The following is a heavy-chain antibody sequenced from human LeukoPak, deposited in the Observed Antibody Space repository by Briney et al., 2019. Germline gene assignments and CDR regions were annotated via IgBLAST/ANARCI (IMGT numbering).Heavy chain of an antibody. J-gene: IGHJ4*02. CDR3: AKDSNGWYQRGSNYFDY. D-gene: IGHD6-19*01. CDR1: GFTFSSYW. V-gene: IGHV3-7*03. CDR2: IKTDGSEK. Sequence: GGSLRLSCEASGFTFSSYWMSWVRQAPGKGLEWVANIKTDGSEKYYVDSVKGRFTISRDNAKNSLYLQMNSLRAEDTAEYYCAKDSNGWYQRGSNYFDYWGQGTLVTVSS.